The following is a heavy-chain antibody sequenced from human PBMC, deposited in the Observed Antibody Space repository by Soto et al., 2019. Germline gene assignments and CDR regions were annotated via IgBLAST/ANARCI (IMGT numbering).Heavy chain of an antibody. J-gene: IGHJ4*02. D-gene: IGHD6-13*01. CDR1: GGTFSSYR. CDR2: IVPIYRTA. Sequence: ASVKVSCKASGGTFSSYRFNWVRQARGQGLEWLGGIVPIYRTADYAQKFQGRVTITADESTRTVYMELSSLKSQATAPLFLAQDTGAKLSSSWGQGTLVTVSS. V-gene: IGHV1-69*13. CDR3: AQDTGAKLSSS.